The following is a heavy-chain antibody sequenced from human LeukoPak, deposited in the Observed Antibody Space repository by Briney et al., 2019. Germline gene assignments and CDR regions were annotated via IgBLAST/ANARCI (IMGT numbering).Heavy chain of an antibody. V-gene: IGHV3-9*01. CDR3: AKDLRRLRLILDY. CDR1: GFTFDDYA. Sequence: PGRFLRLSCAASGFTFDDYAMHWVRQAPGKGLEWVSGISWNSGSIGYADSVKGRFTISRDNAKNSLYLQMNSLRAEDTAVYYCAKDLRRLRLILDYWGQGTLVTVSS. D-gene: IGHD3-16*01. CDR2: ISWNSGSI. J-gene: IGHJ4*02.